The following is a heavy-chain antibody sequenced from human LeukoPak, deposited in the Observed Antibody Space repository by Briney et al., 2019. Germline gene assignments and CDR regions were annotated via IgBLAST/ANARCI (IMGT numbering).Heavy chain of an antibody. V-gene: IGHV3-13*01. Sequence: GGSLRLSCAAPGFTFSNYDMHWVRQGTGKGLEWVSGIGIASDTCHVDSVKGRFTISRENAKNSLYLQMNSLRAGDTAVYYCVRASRLRAAEFDYWGQGTLVTVSS. CDR2: IGIASDT. D-gene: IGHD2-15*01. J-gene: IGHJ4*02. CDR3: VRASRLRAAEFDY. CDR1: GFTFSNYD.